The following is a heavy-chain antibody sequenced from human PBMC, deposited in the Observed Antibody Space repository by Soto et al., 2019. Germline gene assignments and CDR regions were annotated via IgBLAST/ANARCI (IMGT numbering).Heavy chain of an antibody. Sequence: QVQLQESGPGLVEPSQTLSLTCTVSGGSISSGGYDWSWIRQPPGKDLEWIGHIYNSGNTYSNPSLKSRVTISVDTSKNQFSLKLSSVTAADTAVYYCARGPSGDKVDYWGQGTLVNVSS. CDR1: GGSISSGGYD. J-gene: IGHJ4*02. D-gene: IGHD1-26*01. V-gene: IGHV4-30-4*01. CDR3: ARGPSGDKVDY. CDR2: IYNSGNT.